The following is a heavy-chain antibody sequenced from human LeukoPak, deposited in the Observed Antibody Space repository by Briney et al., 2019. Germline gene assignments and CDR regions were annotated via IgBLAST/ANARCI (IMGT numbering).Heavy chain of an antibody. CDR2: IYPGDSDT. J-gene: IGHJ4*02. CDR3: ARLLGYCSGGSCYPDTFDY. CDR1: GCSFTSYW. V-gene: IGHV5-51*01. D-gene: IGHD2-15*01. Sequence: GESLKISCKGSGCSFTSYWIGWVRQMPGKGLEWMGIIYPGDSDTRYSPSFQGQVTISADKSISTAYLQWSSLKASDTAMYYCARLLGYCSGGSCYPDTFDYWGQGTLVTVSS.